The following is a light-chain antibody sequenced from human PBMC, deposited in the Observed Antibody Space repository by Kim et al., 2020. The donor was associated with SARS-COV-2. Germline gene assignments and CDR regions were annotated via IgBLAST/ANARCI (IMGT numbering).Light chain of an antibody. CDR2: AAS. CDR1: QSISTY. CDR3: QQSHTAPLLT. V-gene: IGKV1-39*01. J-gene: IGKJ4*01. Sequence: DIQMTQSPSSLAASVGDRVTIACLAGQSISTYLNWYQQKPGKAPKLLIYAASTLQSGVPSRFSGSGSGTDFTLTISSLQPEDFATYYCQQSHTAPLLTFGGGTKVDIK.